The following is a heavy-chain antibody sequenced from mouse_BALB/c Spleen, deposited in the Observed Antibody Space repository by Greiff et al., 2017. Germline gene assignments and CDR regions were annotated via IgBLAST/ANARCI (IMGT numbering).Heavy chain of an antibody. D-gene: IGHD2-3*01. V-gene: IGHV14-3*02. Sequence: VHVKQSGAELVKPGASVKLSCTASGFNIKDTYMHWVKQRPEQGLEWIGRIDPANGNTKYDPKFQGKATITADTSSNTAYLQLSSLTSEDTAVYYCARDGPWFAYWGQGTLVTVSA. CDR3: ARDGPWFAY. CDR2: IDPANGNT. J-gene: IGHJ3*01. CDR1: GFNIKDTY.